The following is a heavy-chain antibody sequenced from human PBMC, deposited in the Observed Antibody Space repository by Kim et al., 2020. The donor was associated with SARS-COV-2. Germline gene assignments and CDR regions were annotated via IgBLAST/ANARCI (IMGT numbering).Heavy chain of an antibody. CDR3: ANWGDTAMGNDRYYYYGMDV. J-gene: IGHJ6*02. D-gene: IGHD5-18*01. Sequence: FTISRDNSKNTLYLQMNSLRAEDTAVYYCANWGDTAMGNDRYYYYGMDVWGQGTTVTVSS. V-gene: IGHV3-30*02.